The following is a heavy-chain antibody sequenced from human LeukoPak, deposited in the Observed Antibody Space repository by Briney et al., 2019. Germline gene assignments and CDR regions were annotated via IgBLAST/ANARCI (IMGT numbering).Heavy chain of an antibody. V-gene: IGHV1-2*02. CDR1: GYTFTGYY. CDR3: ARDPTNTVTRSIDY. Sequence: GASVKVSCKASGYTFTGYYMHWVRQAPGQGLEWMGWINPNSGGTNYAQKFQGRVTMTRDTSISTAYMELSRLRSGDTAVYYCARDPTNTVTRSIDYWGQGTLVTVSS. D-gene: IGHD4-17*01. J-gene: IGHJ4*02. CDR2: INPNSGGT.